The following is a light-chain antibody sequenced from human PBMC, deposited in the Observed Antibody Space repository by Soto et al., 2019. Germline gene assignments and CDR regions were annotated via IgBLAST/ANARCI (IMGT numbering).Light chain of an antibody. CDR3: SSFAGNHEVV. Sequence: QSALTQPPSASGSPGQSVTISCTGTSSDVGGYNYVSWYQQHPGKAPKVMIYEVSKRPSGVPDRFSGSKSGNTASLTVSGLQAEYEADYYCSSFAGNHEVVFGGGTKLTVL. CDR2: EVS. J-gene: IGLJ2*01. CDR1: SSDVGGYNY. V-gene: IGLV2-8*01.